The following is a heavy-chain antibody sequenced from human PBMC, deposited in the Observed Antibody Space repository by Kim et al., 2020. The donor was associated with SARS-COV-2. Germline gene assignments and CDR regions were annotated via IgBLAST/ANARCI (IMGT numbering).Heavy chain of an antibody. D-gene: IGHD3-9*01. CDR2: ISGSGGST. CDR3: AKVKGDDILTGYSDYYFDY. V-gene: IGHV3-23*01. CDR1: GFTFSSYA. J-gene: IGHJ4*02. Sequence: GGSLRLSCAASGFTFSSYAMSWVRQAPGKGLEWVSAISGSGGSTYYADSVKGRFTISRDNSKNTLYLQMNSLRAEDTAVYYCAKVKGDDILTGYSDYYFDYWGQGTLVTVSS.